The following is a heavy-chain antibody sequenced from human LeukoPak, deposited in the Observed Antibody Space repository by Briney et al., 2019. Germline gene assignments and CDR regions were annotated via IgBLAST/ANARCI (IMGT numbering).Heavy chain of an antibody. V-gene: IGHV4-34*01. Sequence: SETLSLTCAAYGGSFSGYYWSWIRQAPGKGLEWIGEINHSGNTNYNPSLKSRVTISVDTSKNQFSLKLSSVTAADTAVYYCVTEPGYCTGGRCYGGWFDPWGQGTLVTVSS. CDR1: GGSFSGYY. D-gene: IGHD2-15*01. CDR3: VTEPGYCTGGRCYGGWFDP. J-gene: IGHJ5*02. CDR2: INHSGNT.